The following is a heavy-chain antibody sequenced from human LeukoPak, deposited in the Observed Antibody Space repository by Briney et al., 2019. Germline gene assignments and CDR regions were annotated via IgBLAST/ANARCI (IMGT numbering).Heavy chain of an antibody. Sequence: PSETLSLTCTVSGGSISSYYWSWIRQPPGKGLERIGYIYYSGSTNYNPSLKSRVTISVDTSKNQFSLKLSSVTAADTAVYYCARGVFPEVEDYYYMDVWGKGTTVTVSS. CDR1: GGSISSYY. V-gene: IGHV4-59*01. J-gene: IGHJ6*03. D-gene: IGHD2-2*01. CDR2: IYYSGST. CDR3: ARGVFPEVEDYYYMDV.